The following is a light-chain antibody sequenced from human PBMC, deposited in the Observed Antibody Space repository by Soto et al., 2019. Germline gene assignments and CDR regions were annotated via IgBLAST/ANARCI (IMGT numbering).Light chain of an antibody. CDR2: GAS. Sequence: EIVLTQSPGTLSLSPGERATLSCRASQSVYKNFLAWYQQKPGQAPRLLINGASNRATGIPDRFSGSGSGTDFTLTISRLEPEDFAVYYCQQYGSSPWTFGQGTKVEIK. CDR3: QQYGSSPWT. CDR1: QSVYKNF. V-gene: IGKV3-20*01. J-gene: IGKJ1*01.